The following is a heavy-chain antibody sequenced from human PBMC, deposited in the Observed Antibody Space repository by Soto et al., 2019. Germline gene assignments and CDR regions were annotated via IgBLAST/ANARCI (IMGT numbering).Heavy chain of an antibody. D-gene: IGHD3-3*01. J-gene: IGHJ6*03. CDR2: IYYSGST. Sequence: SETLSLTCTVSGGSSSSNYWSWIRQPPGKGLEWIGYIYYSGSTNYNPSLKSRVTISVDTSKNQFSLKLSSVTAADTAVYYCARTIFGVVLRNYYYYMDVWGKGTTVTVSS. CDR1: GGSSSSNY. V-gene: IGHV4-59*01. CDR3: ARTIFGVVLRNYYYYMDV.